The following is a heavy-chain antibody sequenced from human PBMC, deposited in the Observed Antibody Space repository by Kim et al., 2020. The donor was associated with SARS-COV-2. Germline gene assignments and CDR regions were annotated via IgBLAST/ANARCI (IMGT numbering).Heavy chain of an antibody. CDR2: FDPEDGET. CDR1: GYTLTELS. CDR3: ATGPWYFPYPQLGARYWFDP. D-gene: IGHD6-6*01. J-gene: IGHJ5*02. V-gene: IGHV1-24*01. Sequence: ASVKVSCKVSGYTLTELSMHWVRQAPGKGLEWMGGFDPEDGETIYAQKFQGRVTMTEDTSTDTAYMELSSLRSEDTAVYYCATGPWYFPYPQLGARYWFDPWGQGTLVTVSS.